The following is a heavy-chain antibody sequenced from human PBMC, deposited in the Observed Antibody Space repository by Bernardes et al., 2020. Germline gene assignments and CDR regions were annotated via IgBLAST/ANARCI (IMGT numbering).Heavy chain of an antibody. CDR2: IKQDGSEK. CDR1: GFTFSSYW. J-gene: IGHJ4*02. Sequence: GGSLRLSCAASGFTFSSYWMTWVRQAPGKGLEWVANIKQDGSEKYYVDSVKGRFTVSRDNAKNSLYLQMNSLRAEDTALYYCAKPGKKSSNWYDFDYWGQGTLVTVSS. D-gene: IGHD1-20*01. V-gene: IGHV3-7*03. CDR3: AKPGKKSSNWYDFDY.